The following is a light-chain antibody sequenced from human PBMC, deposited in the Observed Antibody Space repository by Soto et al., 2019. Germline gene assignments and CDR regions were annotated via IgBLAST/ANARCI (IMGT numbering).Light chain of an antibody. Sequence: QSALTQPASVSGCPGQSITISCTGTSSDVGSYNLVSWYQQHPGKAPKLMIYEGSKRPSGVSNRFSGSKSGNTVSLTISGLQAEDEADYYCCSYAGSSTSFGGGTKLTVL. V-gene: IGLV2-23*01. CDR3: CSYAGSSTS. CDR1: SSDVGSYNL. J-gene: IGLJ2*01. CDR2: EGS.